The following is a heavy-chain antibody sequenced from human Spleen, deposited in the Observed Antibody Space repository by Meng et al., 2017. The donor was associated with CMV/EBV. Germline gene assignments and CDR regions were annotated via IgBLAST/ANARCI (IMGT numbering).Heavy chain of an antibody. D-gene: IGHD3-16*01. V-gene: IGHV4-59*01. J-gene: IGHJ5*02. CDR1: GVSIRSYY. CDR2: INYSGST. Sequence: CTVSGVSIRSYYWSWIRQSPGKGLEYIGDINYSGSTNYSPSLKSRVTISLDTSKNQFSLKLSSVTAADTAVYYCARTGEMRKDNWSDPWGQGTLVTVSS. CDR3: ARTGEMRKDNWSDP.